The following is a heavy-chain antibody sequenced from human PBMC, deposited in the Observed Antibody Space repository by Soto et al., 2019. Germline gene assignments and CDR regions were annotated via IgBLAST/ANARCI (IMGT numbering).Heavy chain of an antibody. Sequence: SVKVSCKASGGTFSSYAISWVRQAPGQGLEWMGGIIPIFGTANYAQKFQGRVTITADESTSTAYMELSSLRSEDTAVYYCATGIDSSGHLDDYWAQGTLVTVSS. J-gene: IGHJ4*02. CDR2: IIPIFGTA. CDR1: GGTFSSYA. CDR3: ATGIDSSGHLDDY. D-gene: IGHD3-22*01. V-gene: IGHV1-69*13.